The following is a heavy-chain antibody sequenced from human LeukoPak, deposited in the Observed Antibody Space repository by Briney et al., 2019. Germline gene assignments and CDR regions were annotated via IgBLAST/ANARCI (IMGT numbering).Heavy chain of an antibody. V-gene: IGHV4-59*04. CDR1: GGSISSYY. J-gene: IGHJ5*02. Sequence: SETLSLTCTVSGGSISSYYWSWIRQPPGKGLEWIGYIYYSGSTYYNPSLKSRVTISVDTSKNQFSLKLSSVTAADTAVYYCARSLGWFDPWGQGTLVTVSS. CDR2: IYYSGST. CDR3: ARSLGWFDP.